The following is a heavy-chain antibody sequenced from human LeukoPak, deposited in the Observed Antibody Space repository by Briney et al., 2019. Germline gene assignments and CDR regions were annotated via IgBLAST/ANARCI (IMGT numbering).Heavy chain of an antibody. CDR1: GGSFSGYY. J-gene: IGHJ6*04. V-gene: IGHV4-34*01. CDR2: INHSGST. Sequence: SETLSLTCAVYGGSFSGYYWSWIRQPPGKGLEWIGEINHSGSTNYNPSLKSRVTISVDTSKNQFSLKLSSVTAADTAVYYCARGSPGYGLDVWGKGTTVTVSS. CDR3: ARGSPGYGLDV.